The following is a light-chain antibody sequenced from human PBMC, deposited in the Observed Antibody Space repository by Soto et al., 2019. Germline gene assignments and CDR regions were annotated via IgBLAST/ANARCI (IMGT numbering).Light chain of an antibody. V-gene: IGLV1-44*01. CDR2: AND. CDR1: SSNIAPNT. J-gene: IGLJ1*01. Sequence: QAVVTQPPSASGTPGQRVTISCSGSSSNIAPNTVNWYQHLPGAAPQLLIFANDRRPSGVPDRFSGSRSGTSASLAISGLQSADEADYYCAAWDDSLNGYVFGTGTKLTVL. CDR3: AAWDDSLNGYV.